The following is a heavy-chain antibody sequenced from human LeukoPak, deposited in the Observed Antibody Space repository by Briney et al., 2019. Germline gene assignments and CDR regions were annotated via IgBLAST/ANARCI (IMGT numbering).Heavy chain of an antibody. CDR2: INHSGST. J-gene: IGHJ5*02. CDR3: ARFSSNPSRIRLKNWFNP. Sequence: SETLSLTCAVYGGSFSGYYWSWIRQPPGKGLEWIGEINHSGSTNYNPSLKSRVTISVDTSKNQFSLKLSSVTAADTAVYYCARFSSNPSRIRLKNWFNPWGQGTLVTVSS. D-gene: IGHD6-13*01. CDR1: GGSFSGYY. V-gene: IGHV4-34*01.